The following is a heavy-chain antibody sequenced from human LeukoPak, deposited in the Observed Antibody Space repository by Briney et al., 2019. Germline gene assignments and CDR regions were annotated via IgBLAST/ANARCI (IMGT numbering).Heavy chain of an antibody. Sequence: ASVTVSFKASGYTFTSYDINWVRQATGQGLEWMGWMNPNSGNTGYAQKFQGRVTMTRNTSISTAYMELSSLRSEDTAVYYCARGSYYYGSGSYSRDWGQGTLVTVSS. V-gene: IGHV1-8*01. J-gene: IGHJ4*02. CDR2: MNPNSGNT. CDR3: ARGSYYYGSGSYSRD. CDR1: GYTFTSYD. D-gene: IGHD3-10*01.